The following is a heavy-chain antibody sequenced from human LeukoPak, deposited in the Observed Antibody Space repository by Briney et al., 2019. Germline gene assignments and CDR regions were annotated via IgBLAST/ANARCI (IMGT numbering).Heavy chain of an antibody. CDR2: ISSSSSYI. Sequence: GGSLRLSCAASGFTFSSYSMNWVRQAPGKGLEWVSSISSSSSYIYYADSVKGRFTISRDNAKNSLYLQMNSLRAEDTAVYYCASYDYVWGTPRAFDIWGQGTMVTVSS. V-gene: IGHV3-21*01. CDR3: ASYDYVWGTPRAFDI. CDR1: GFTFSSYS. D-gene: IGHD3-16*01. J-gene: IGHJ3*02.